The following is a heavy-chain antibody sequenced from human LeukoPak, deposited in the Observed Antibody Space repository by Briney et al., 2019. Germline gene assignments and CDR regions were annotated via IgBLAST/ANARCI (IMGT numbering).Heavy chain of an antibody. Sequence: SETLTLTGTVSGGPISSYYWSGLRPPPGQGLERLRYIYYSGSTNYNPSLRSRVTISVDTSKTQFSLKLNSVTAADTAVYYCARVDLVGATEFDYWGQGTLVSVSS. CDR1: GGPISSYY. J-gene: IGHJ4*02. CDR3: ARVDLVGATEFDY. CDR2: IYYSGST. V-gene: IGHV4-59*01. D-gene: IGHD1-26*01.